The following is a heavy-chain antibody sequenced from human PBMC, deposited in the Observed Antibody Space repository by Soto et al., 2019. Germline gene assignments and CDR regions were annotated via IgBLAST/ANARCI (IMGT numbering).Heavy chain of an antibody. D-gene: IGHD1-26*01. CDR2: ISWDGGST. Sequence: SLRLSCAASGFTFDDYAMHWVRQAPGKGLEWVSLISWDGGSTYYADSVKGRFTISRDNSKNSLYLQMNSLRAEDTALYYCAKDMVVGATSGMDVWGQGTTVTVSS. CDR1: GFTFDDYA. CDR3: AKDMVVGATSGMDV. V-gene: IGHV3-43D*04. J-gene: IGHJ6*02.